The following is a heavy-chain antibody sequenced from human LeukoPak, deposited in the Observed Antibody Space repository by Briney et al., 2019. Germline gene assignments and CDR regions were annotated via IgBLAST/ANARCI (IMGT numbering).Heavy chain of an antibody. Sequence: ASVMVSCQASGYTFTTYGINWVRQAPAHGLEWMGWISAYNGNTNYAQKPQGRVTMTTDTSTSTAYMELRSLRSDDTAVYYCARVPKPYGRDLFWSGYYSWFDPWGQGTLVTVSS. CDR2: ISAYNGNT. CDR1: GYTFTTYG. V-gene: IGHV1-18*01. CDR3: ARVPKPYGRDLFWSGYYSWFDP. D-gene: IGHD3-3*01. J-gene: IGHJ5*02.